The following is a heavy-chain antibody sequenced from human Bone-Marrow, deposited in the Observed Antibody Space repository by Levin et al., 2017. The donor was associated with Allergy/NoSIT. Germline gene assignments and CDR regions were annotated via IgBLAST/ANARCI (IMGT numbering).Heavy chain of an antibody. D-gene: IGHD5-12*01. CDR1: GYTFNIYW. CDR3: ARRNPLSGDAFDV. J-gene: IGHJ3*01. Sequence: GESLKISCKASGYTFNIYWMAWVRQMPGKGLEWMGVVYPGDSDTKYNPSMQGQVTMSVDKSISTVHLQWSSLKASDTAIYFCARRNPLSGDAFDVWGQGTLVTVSS. CDR2: VYPGDSDT. V-gene: IGHV5-51*01.